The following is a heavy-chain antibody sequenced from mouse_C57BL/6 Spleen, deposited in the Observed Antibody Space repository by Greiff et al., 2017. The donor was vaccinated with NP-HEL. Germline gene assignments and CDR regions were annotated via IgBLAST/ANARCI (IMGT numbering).Heavy chain of an antibody. J-gene: IGHJ4*01. CDR3: ARRGSSLYAMDD. V-gene: IGHV1-26*01. CDR2: INPNNGGT. CDR1: GYTFTDYY. D-gene: IGHD1-1*01. Sequence: VQLQQSGPELVKPGASVKISCKASGYTFTDYYMNWVKQSHGKSLEWIGDINPNNGGTSYNQKFKGKATLTVDKSSSTAYMELRSLTSEDSAVYYCARRGSSLYAMDDWGQGTSVTVAS.